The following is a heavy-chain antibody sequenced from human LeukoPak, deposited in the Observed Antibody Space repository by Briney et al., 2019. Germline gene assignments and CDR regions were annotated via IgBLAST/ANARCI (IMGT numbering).Heavy chain of an antibody. D-gene: IGHD2-2*01. CDR2: IRYDGSNK. CDR1: GFTFSSYG. CDR3: AKASGQAGYCSSTSCHYTFDY. J-gene: IGHJ4*02. V-gene: IGHV3-30*02. Sequence: GGSLRLSCAASGFTFSSYGMHWVRQAPGKGLEWVAFIRYDGSNKYYADSVKGRFTISRDNSKNTLYLQMNSLRAEDTAVYYCAKASGQAGYCSSTSCHYTFDYWGQGTLVTVSS.